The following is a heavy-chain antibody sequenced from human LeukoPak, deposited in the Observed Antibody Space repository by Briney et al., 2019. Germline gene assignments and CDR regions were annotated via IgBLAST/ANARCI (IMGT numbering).Heavy chain of an antibody. Sequence: GRSLRLSCAASGFTFSSYAMHWVRQAPGKGLEWVAVISYDGSNKYYADSVKGRFTISRDNSKNTLYLQMNSRRAEDTAVYYCARAPSVWSGGSCWLDYWGQGTLVTVSS. CDR1: GFTFSSYA. J-gene: IGHJ4*02. V-gene: IGHV3-30-3*01. CDR2: ISYDGSNK. D-gene: IGHD2-15*01. CDR3: ARAPSVWSGGSCWLDY.